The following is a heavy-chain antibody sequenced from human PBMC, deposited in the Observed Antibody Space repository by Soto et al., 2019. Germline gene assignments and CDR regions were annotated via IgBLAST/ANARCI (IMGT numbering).Heavy chain of an antibody. CDR1: GYTFTGYY. J-gene: IGHJ6*02. Sequence: ASVKVSCKASGYTFTGYYMHWVRQAPGQGLEWMGWINPNSGGTNYAQKFQGWVTMTRDTSISTAYMELSRLRSDDTAVYYCAREYYDILTGSTGYYYYGMDVWGQGTTVTVSS. CDR3: AREYYDILTGSTGYYYYGMDV. CDR2: INPNSGGT. V-gene: IGHV1-2*04. D-gene: IGHD3-9*01.